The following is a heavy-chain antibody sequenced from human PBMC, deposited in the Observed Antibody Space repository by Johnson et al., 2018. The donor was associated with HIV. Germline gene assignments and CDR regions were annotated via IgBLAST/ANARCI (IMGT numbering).Heavy chain of an antibody. CDR2: IHWNGGST. V-gene: IGHV3-20*04. D-gene: IGHD4-11*01. J-gene: IGHJ3*02. CDR1: GFTFDDYG. Sequence: VQLVESGGGVVQPGRSLRLSCVASGFTFDDYGMSWVRQAPGQGLEWVSGIHWNGGSTGYAESVKGRFTSSRDNAKNSLDLQMNSLRAEDTAVYYCARDTYSSDACDIWGQGTMVTVSS. CDR3: ARDTYSSDACDI.